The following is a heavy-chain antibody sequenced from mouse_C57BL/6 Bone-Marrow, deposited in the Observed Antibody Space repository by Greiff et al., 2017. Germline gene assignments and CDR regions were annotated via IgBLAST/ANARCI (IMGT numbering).Heavy chain of an antibody. CDR2: IYPGDGDT. V-gene: IGHV1-80*01. CDR1: GYAFSSYW. D-gene: IGHD2-1*01. Sequence: VQLQQSGAELVKPGASVKISCKASGYAFSSYWMNWVKQRPGKGLEWIGQIYPGDGDTNYNGKVKGKATLTADKSSSTAYMQLSSLTSEDSAVYFCARGNYGNYFDYWGQGTTLTVSS. J-gene: IGHJ2*01. CDR3: ARGNYGNYFDY.